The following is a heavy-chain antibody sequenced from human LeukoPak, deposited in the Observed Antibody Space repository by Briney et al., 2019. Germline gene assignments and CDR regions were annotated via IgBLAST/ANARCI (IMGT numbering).Heavy chain of an antibody. J-gene: IGHJ4*02. V-gene: IGHV3-74*01. CDR1: GFTFSNFW. CDR3: ASNSSPRGGY. Sequence: GGSLRLSCAASGFTFSNFWMHWVRQAPEMGLVWVSRINTDGSRTNSVKGRFTISRDNSKNTLYLQMNSLRAEDTAVYYCASNSSPRGGYWGQGTLVTVSS. D-gene: IGHD6-13*01. CDR2: INTDGSRT.